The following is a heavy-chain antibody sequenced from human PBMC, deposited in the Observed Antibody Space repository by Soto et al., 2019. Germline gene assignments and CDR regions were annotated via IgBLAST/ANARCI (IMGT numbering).Heavy chain of an antibody. D-gene: IGHD2-15*01. CDR2: IYSGCST. J-gene: IGHJ4*02. CDR1: GFTVSSNY. Sequence: EVQLVESGGGLVQPGGSLRLSCAASGFTVSSNYMSWVRQAPGKGLEWVSVIYSGCSTNYADSVKGRFTISRDNSNNALYLQMNSLRAEDTAVYYCAREGVVAAADWGQGTLFTVSS. V-gene: IGHV3-66*01. CDR3: AREGVVAAAD.